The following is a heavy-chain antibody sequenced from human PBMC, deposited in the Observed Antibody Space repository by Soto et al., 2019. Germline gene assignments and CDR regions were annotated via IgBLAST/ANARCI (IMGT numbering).Heavy chain of an antibody. V-gene: IGHV4-30-4*01. CDR2: IYYSGST. D-gene: IGHD6-13*01. CDR3: ARASYSSSWYEFHWFDP. CDR1: GGSISSGDYY. Sequence: QVQLQESGPGLVKPSQTLSLTCTVSGGSISSGDYYRSWIRQPPGKGLEWIGYIYYSGSTYYNPSLKSRVTISVDMSKNQCSLKLSSVTAADTAVYYCARASYSSSWYEFHWFDPWGQGTLVTVSS. J-gene: IGHJ5*02.